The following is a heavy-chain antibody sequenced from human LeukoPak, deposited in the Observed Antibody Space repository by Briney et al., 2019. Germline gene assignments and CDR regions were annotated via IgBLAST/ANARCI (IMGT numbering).Heavy chain of an antibody. CDR3: ARSRQQLVRWANWFDP. J-gene: IGHJ5*02. D-gene: IGHD6-13*01. Sequence: SETLSLTCAVYGVSFSGYYWSWIRQPPGKGLEWIGEINHSGSTNYNPSLKSRVTISVDTSKNQFSLKLSSVTAADTAVYYCARSRQQLVRWANWFDPWGQGTLVTVSS. V-gene: IGHV4-34*01. CDR1: GVSFSGYY. CDR2: INHSGST.